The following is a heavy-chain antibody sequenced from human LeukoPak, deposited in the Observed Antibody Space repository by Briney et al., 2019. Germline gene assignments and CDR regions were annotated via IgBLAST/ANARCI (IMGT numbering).Heavy chain of an antibody. CDR1: GGSFSTYY. J-gene: IGHJ5*02. V-gene: IGHV4-34*01. CDR2: INHSGST. Sequence: SETLSLTCAVYGGSFSTYYWSWIRQPPGKGLEWIGEINHSGSTNNNPSLKSRVTISVDMSKNQISLKLTSVTAAGTADCSRGGGRMRIYGKKWFDPWGQGTLVTVSS. CDR3: SRGGGRMRIYGKKWFDP. D-gene: IGHD3-16*01.